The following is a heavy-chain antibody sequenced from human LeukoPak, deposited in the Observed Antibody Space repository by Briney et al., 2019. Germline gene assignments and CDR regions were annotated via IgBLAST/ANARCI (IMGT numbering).Heavy chain of an antibody. J-gene: IGHJ4*02. CDR3: ARESVVVTAHYDY. CDR2: ISSSSSTI. D-gene: IGHD2-21*02. Sequence: PGGSLRLSCAASGFTFSGYSMNWVRQAPGKGLEWVSYISSSSSTIYYADSVKGRFTVSRDNAKNSLYLRMNSLRAEDTAVYYCARESVVVTAHYDYWGQGTLVTVSS. V-gene: IGHV3-48*01. CDR1: GFTFSGYS.